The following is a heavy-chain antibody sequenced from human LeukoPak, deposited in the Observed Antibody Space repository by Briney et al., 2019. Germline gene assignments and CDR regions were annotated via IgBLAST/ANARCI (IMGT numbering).Heavy chain of an antibody. J-gene: IGHJ5*02. Sequence: GGSLRLSCAASGFPFSSYAMSWVRQAPGKGLEWVSAISGSGGSTYYADSVKGRFTISRDNSKNTLYLQMNSLRAEDTAVYYCAKDRRSVVTATFDPWGQGTLVTVSS. CDR3: AKDRRSVVTATFDP. V-gene: IGHV3-23*01. D-gene: IGHD2-21*02. CDR2: ISGSGGST. CDR1: GFPFSSYA.